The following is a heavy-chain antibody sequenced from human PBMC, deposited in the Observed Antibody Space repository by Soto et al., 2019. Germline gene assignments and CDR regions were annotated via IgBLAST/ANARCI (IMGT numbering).Heavy chain of an antibody. CDR2: IGGTGQYT. D-gene: IGHD2-2*01. Sequence: EVQLLETGGGLVQPGGSLRLSCKASGFIFRNFVINWVRQAPGKGLEWVSIIGGTGQYTFYADSVRGRFTFSRDNSAHTVYLEMNSLIAEDTAIYFCAKGGTSHIYGIDVWGPGTTVIVSS. CDR3: AKGGTSHIYGIDV. CDR1: GFIFRNFV. V-gene: IGHV3-23*01. J-gene: IGHJ6*02.